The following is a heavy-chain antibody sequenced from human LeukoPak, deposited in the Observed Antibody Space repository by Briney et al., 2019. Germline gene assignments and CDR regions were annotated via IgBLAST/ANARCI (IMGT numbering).Heavy chain of an antibody. D-gene: IGHD5-24*01. CDR1: GGSFSGYY. Sequence: SETLSLTCAVYGGSFSGYYWSWIRQPPGKGLEWIGYIYYSGSTNYNPSLKSRVTISVDTSKNQFSLKLSSVTAADTAVYYCARAGDGYNYYLHWGQGTLVTVSS. J-gene: IGHJ4*02. CDR3: ARAGDGYNYYLH. V-gene: IGHV4-59*01. CDR2: IYYSGST.